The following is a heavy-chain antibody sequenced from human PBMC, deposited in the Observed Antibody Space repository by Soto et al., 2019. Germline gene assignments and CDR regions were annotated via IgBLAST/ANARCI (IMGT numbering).Heavy chain of an antibody. CDR3: ARGPRVSSTGTGAH. J-gene: IGHJ4*02. D-gene: IGHD1-1*01. V-gene: IGHV3-74*01. CDR1: GFTFSAYW. CDR2: ISDDGSTA. Sequence: GGPLRLSCAVSGFTFSAYWMHWVRQVPGKGLTWVSRISDDGSTATYADSVKGRFIISRDNAKNTLYLEMNTLRADDSGLYYCARGPRVSSTGTGAHWGQGTLVTVSS.